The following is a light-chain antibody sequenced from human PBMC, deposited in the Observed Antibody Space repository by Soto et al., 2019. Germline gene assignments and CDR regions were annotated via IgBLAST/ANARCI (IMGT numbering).Light chain of an antibody. Sequence: QSALTQPASVSGSPGQSITISCTGTSSDVGGYNFVSWYQQHPGKAPKFMIYDVSDRPSGVSDRFSGSKSGNTASLTISGLQAEDEADYYCISYTRSSTYVFGPGTKLTVL. CDR1: SSDVGGYNF. CDR3: ISYTRSSTYV. J-gene: IGLJ1*01. V-gene: IGLV2-14*03. CDR2: DVS.